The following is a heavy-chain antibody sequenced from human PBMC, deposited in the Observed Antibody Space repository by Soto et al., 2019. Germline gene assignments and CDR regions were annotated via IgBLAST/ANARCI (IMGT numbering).Heavy chain of an antibody. Sequence: QVQLQQWGAGLLKPSETLSLTCAVYGGSFSGYYWSWIRQPPGKGLEWIGEINHSGSTNYNPSLNSRVTISVDTSKNQFSLKLSSVTAADTAVYYCARGSEMATISHYYYGMDVWGQGTTVTVSS. CDR2: INHSGST. CDR1: GGSFSGYY. V-gene: IGHV4-34*01. J-gene: IGHJ6*02. D-gene: IGHD5-12*01. CDR3: ARGSEMATISHYYYGMDV.